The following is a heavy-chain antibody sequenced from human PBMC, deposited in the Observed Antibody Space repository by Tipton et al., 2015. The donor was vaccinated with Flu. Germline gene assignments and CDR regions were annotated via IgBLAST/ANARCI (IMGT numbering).Heavy chain of an antibody. D-gene: IGHD2/OR15-2a*01. CDR3: ARDLARQFLYYDGMDV. CDR1: GYTFTSYG. CDR2: ISAYNGNT. Sequence: QLVQSGAEVKKPGASVKVSCKASGYTFTSYGISWVRQAPGQGLEWIGWISAYNGNTNYAQKLQGRVTMTTDTSTSTAYMELRSLRSDDTAVYYCARDLARQFLYYDGMDVWGQGTTVTVSS. J-gene: IGHJ6*02. V-gene: IGHV1-18*01.